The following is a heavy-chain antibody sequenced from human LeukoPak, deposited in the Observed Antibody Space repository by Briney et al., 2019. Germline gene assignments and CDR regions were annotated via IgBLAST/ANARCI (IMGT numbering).Heavy chain of an antibody. CDR1: GFTFSSFG. CDR3: ARDLMGIAYRGAFYY. CDR2: IRFDGSEE. D-gene: IGHD6-13*01. Sequence: PGGSLRLSCVGSGFTFSSFGMHWVRQAPGKGLEWVTFIRFDGSEEFYADSVKGRFTISRDNAKNSLYLQMNSLRAEDTAVYYCARDLMGIAYRGAFYYWGQGTLVTVSS. V-gene: IGHV3-30*02. J-gene: IGHJ4*02.